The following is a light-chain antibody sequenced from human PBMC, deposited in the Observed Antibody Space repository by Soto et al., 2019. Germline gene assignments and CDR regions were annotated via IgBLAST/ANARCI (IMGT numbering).Light chain of an antibody. CDR2: KVS. CDR1: QSLVYSDGNTY. V-gene: IGKV2-30*01. CDR3: MQGTHWPYT. Sequence: DVVMTQSPLSLPVTLGQPASISRRSSQSLVYSDGNTYLSWFQQRPGQSPRRLIYKVSNRDSGVPDRLSGSGSGTDFTLKISRVEAEDVAVYYCMQGTHWPYTFGQGTKLEI. J-gene: IGKJ2*01.